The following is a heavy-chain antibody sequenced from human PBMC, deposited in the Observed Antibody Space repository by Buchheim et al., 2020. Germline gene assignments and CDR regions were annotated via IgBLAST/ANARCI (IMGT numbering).Heavy chain of an antibody. CDR2: ISYDGSDK. CDR1: GFTFRSFG. D-gene: IGHD3/OR15-3a*01. V-gene: IGHV3-30*18. Sequence: QVQLVESGGGVVQPGRSLRLSCAASGFTFRSFGMHWVRQAPGKGLEWVAVISYDGSDKQYADSVKGRFTISRDNSKNTLYLQMNSLRPEDTAVYYCAKLIDLWNGLVYWGQGTL. CDR3: AKLIDLWNGLVY. J-gene: IGHJ4*02.